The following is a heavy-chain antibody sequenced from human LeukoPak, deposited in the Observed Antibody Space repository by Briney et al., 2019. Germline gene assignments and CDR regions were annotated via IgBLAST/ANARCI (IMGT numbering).Heavy chain of an antibody. J-gene: IGHJ4*02. V-gene: IGHV3-21*04. CDR3: ASCRPTYYYDSSPAY. CDR1: GFTFSSYS. D-gene: IGHD3-22*01. Sequence: GGSLRLSCAASGFTFSSYSMNWVRQAPGKGLEWVSSISSSSYIYYADSVKGRFTISRDNAKNSLYLQMNSLRAEDTAVYYCASCRPTYYYDSSPAYWGQGTLVTVSS. CDR2: ISSSSYI.